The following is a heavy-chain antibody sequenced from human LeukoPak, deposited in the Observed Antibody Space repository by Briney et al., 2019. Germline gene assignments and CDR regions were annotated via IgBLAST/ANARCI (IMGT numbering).Heavy chain of an antibody. CDR2: INPNSGGT. V-gene: IGHV1-2*02. Sequence: ASVKVSCKASGYTFTGYYMYWVRQAPGQGLEWMGWINPNSGGTNYAQKFQGRVTMTRDTSISTAYMELSRLRSDDTAVYYCARGDYSLNYYYYYMDVWGKGPTVTVS. CDR1: GYTFTGYY. CDR3: ARGDYSLNYYYYYMDV. J-gene: IGHJ6*03. D-gene: IGHD4-17*01.